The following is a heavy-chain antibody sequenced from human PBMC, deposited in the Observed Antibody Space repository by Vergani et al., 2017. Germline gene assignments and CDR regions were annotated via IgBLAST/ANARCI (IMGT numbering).Heavy chain of an antibody. V-gene: IGHV3-30*02. D-gene: IGHD6-19*01. CDR3: AKDRDFLVSGSGWYAFDY. J-gene: IGHJ4*02. CDR2: IRYDGSNK. Sequence: QVHLVESGGGVVQPGGSLRLSCAASRFTFSSYGMHWVRQAPGKGLEWVAFIRYDGSNKYYADSVMGRFTTSRDNSKNTLYLQMNSLRVEDTAVYYCAKDRDFLVSGSGWYAFDYWGQGILVTVSS. CDR1: RFTFSSYG.